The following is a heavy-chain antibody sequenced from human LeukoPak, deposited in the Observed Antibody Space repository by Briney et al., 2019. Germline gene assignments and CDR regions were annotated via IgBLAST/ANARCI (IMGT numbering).Heavy chain of an antibody. CDR1: GFTFSSYW. Sequence: GSLRLSCAVSGFTFSSYWMSWVRQAPGKGLEWVAKINEDGSEKYYVDSVKGRFTISRDNAKNSLYLQMNSLRAEDTAVYYCARAPPRDCTSSSCYWAYWGQGTLVTVSS. J-gene: IGHJ4*02. D-gene: IGHD2-2*01. CDR2: INEDGSEK. CDR3: ARAPPRDCTSSSCYWAY. V-gene: IGHV3-7*01.